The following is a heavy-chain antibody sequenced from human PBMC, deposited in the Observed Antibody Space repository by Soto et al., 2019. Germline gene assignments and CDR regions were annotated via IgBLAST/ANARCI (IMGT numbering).Heavy chain of an antibody. CDR2: ISGYNGDT. Sequence: ASVKVSFKASGYPFTRYSIRWVRQAPGQGLEWMGWISGYNGDTEYSKNFQGRLNMTIDTSTTTASMELRSLRSDDTAVYYCARSSLTIFRFYYGMDGWRQGTXVTVSS. V-gene: IGHV1-18*04. CDR3: ARSSLTIFRFYYGMDG. J-gene: IGHJ6*02. D-gene: IGHD3-3*01. CDR1: GYPFTRYS.